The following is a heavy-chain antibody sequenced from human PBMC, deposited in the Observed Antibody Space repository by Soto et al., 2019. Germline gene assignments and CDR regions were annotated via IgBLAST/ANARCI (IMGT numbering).Heavy chain of an antibody. CDR2: ISAYNGNT. V-gene: IGHV1-18*01. CDR1: GYTFTSYG. J-gene: IGHJ6*04. D-gene: IGHD2-2*02. Sequence: ASVKVSCKASGYTFTSYGMSWVRQAPGQGLEGMGWISAYNGNTNYAQKLQGRVTMTTDTSTSTAYMELRSLRSDDTAVYYCARYIVVVPAAIGAYYYSMDVWGKGTTVTV. CDR3: ARYIVVVPAAIGAYYYSMDV.